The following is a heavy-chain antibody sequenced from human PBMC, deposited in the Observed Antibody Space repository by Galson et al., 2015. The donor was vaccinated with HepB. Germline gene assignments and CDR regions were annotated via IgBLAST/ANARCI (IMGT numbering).Heavy chain of an antibody. CDR3: ARVDYDFWSGYYSSYYYMAV. Sequence: SVKVSCKASGYTFTNYGISWVRQAPGQGLEWMGWIRADNGNTKYAQKLQGRVTMTTDTSTSTAYMELRSLRSDDTAVYYCARVDYDFWSGYYSSYYYMAVWGKGTTVTVSS. CDR2: IRADNGNT. J-gene: IGHJ6*03. CDR1: GYTFTNYG. D-gene: IGHD3-3*01. V-gene: IGHV1-18*01.